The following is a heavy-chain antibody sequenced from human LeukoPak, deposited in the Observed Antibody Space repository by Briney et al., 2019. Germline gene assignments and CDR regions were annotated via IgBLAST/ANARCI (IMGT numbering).Heavy chain of an antibody. J-gene: IGHJ6*03. CDR3: ATLLGHYWGTPYYYYMDV. V-gene: IGHV3-23*01. D-gene: IGHD2-21*01. Sequence: ETLSLTCTVSGASITNSLYYMSWVRQAPGKGLEWVSAISGSGGSTYYADSVKGRFTISRDNSKNTLYLQMNSLRAEDTAVYYCATLLGHYWGTPYYYYMDVWGKGTTVTVSS. CDR1: GASITNSLYY. CDR2: ISGSGGST.